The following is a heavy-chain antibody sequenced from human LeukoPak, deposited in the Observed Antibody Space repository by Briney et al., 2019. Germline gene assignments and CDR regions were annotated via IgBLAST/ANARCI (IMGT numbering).Heavy chain of an antibody. CDR2: INHSGST. CDR1: GGSISSYY. J-gene: IGHJ5*02. D-gene: IGHD1-26*01. V-gene: IGHV4-34*01. CDR3: ARPRLVRSYYWFDP. Sequence: SETLSLTCTVSGGSISSYYWSWIRQPPGKGLEWIGEINHSGSTNYNPSLKSRVTISVDTSKNQFSLKLSSVTAADTAVYYCARPRLVRSYYWFDPWGQGTLVTVSS.